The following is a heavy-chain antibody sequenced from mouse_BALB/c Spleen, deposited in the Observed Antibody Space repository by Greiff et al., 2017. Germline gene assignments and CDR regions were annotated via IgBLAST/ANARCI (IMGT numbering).Heavy chain of an antibody. D-gene: IGHD2-4*01. V-gene: IGHV5-4*02. Sequence: EVKLQESGGGLVKPGGSLKLSCAASGFTFSDYYMYWVRQTPEKRLEWVATISDGGSYTYYPDSVKGRFTISRDNAKNNLYLQMSSLKSEDTAMYYCARDDDYDGYAMDYRGQGTSVTVSS. CDR1: GFTFSDYY. CDR3: ARDDDYDGYAMDY. J-gene: IGHJ4*01. CDR2: ISDGGSYT.